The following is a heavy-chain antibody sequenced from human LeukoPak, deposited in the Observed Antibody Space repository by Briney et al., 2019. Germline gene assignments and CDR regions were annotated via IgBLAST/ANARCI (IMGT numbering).Heavy chain of an antibody. V-gene: IGHV1-2*02. J-gene: IGHJ5*02. D-gene: IGHD6-13*01. CDR3: ARVPDPGYSSSWSKRQRHNWFDP. CDR2: INPNSGGT. CDR1: GYTFTSYD. Sequence: GASVKVSCKASGYTFTSYDINWVRQATGQGLEWMGWINPNSGGTNYAQKFQGRVTMTRDTSISTAYMELRSLRSDDTAVYYCARVPDPGYSSSWSKRQRHNWFDPWGQGTLVTVSS.